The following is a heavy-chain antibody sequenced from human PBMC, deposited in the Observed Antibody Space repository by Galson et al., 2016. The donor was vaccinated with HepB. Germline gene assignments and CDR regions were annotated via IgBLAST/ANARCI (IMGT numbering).Heavy chain of an antibody. J-gene: IGHJ6*02. CDR3: AKGRADLTDYYYYGMDV. CDR2: ISGSGDST. D-gene: IGHD4/OR15-4a*01. V-gene: IGHV3-23*01. Sequence: SLRLSCAASGFIFSTYAMSWVRQAPGKGLEWVSAISGSGDSTYYADSVKGRFTISRDNSKNTLYLQMNSLRGEDTAVHYCAKGRADLTDYYYYGMDVWGHWTTVTVSS. CDR1: GFIFSTYA.